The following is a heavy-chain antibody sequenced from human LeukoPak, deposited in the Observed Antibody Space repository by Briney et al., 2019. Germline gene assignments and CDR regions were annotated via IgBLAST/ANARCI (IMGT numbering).Heavy chain of an antibody. V-gene: IGHV3-21*01. J-gene: IGHJ5*02. Sequence: GGSLRLSCAASGFTFSSYSMNWVRQAPGKGLEWVSSISSSSSYIYYADSVKGRFTISRDNAKNSLYLQMSSLRAEDTAVYYCDRGIVVVPAATPPPFDPWGQGTLVTVSS. CDR1: GFTFSSYS. CDR3: DRGIVVVPAATPPPFDP. CDR2: ISSSSSYI. D-gene: IGHD2-2*01.